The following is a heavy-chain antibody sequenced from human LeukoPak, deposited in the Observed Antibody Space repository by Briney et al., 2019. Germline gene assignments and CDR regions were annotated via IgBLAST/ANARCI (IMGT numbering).Heavy chain of an antibody. V-gene: IGHV4-59*01. CDR1: GGSISSYY. CDR2: IYYSGST. Sequence: SETLSLTCTVSGGSISSYYWSWIRQPPGKGLEWIGYIYYSGSTNYNPSLKSRVTISVDTSKNQSSLKLSSVTAADTAVYYCARSVQVAATANYYYYGMDVWGQGTTVTVSS. CDR3: ARSVQVAATANYYYYGMDV. J-gene: IGHJ6*02. D-gene: IGHD2-15*01.